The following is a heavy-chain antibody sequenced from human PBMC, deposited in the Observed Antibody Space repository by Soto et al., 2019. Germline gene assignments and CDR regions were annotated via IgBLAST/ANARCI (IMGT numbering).Heavy chain of an antibody. J-gene: IGHJ6*02. CDR3: ARSSLPHSSSWYLHYYGMDV. CDR2: ISYDGSNK. CDR1: GFTFSSYA. V-gene: IGHV3-30-3*01. D-gene: IGHD6-13*01. Sequence: GGSLRLSCAASGFTFSSYAMHWVRQAPGKGLEWVAVISYDGSNKYYADSVKGRFTISRDNSKNTLYLQMNSLRAEDTAVYYYARSSLPHSSSWYLHYYGMDVWGQGTTVTVSS.